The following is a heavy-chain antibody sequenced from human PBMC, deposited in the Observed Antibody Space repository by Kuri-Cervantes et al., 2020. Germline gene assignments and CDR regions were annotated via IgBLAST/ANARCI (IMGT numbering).Heavy chain of an antibody. J-gene: IGHJ4*02. Sequence: GGSLRLSCAASGFTFSGYEMNWVRQAPGKGLEWVSYISSSGSTIYYADSVKGRFTISRDNAKNSLYLQMNSLRDEDTAVYYCAREIYYDSSGYYGTFDYWGQGTLVTVSS. D-gene: IGHD3-22*01. CDR3: AREIYYDSSGYYGTFDY. V-gene: IGHV3-48*03. CDR1: GFTFSGYE. CDR2: ISSSGSTI.